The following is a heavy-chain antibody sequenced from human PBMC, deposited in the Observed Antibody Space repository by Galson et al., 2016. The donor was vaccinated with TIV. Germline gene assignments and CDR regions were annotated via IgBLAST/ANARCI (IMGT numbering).Heavy chain of an antibody. V-gene: IGHV4-38-2*02. J-gene: IGHJ5*02. Sequence: ETLSLTCTVSNYAISNNYYWGWIRQPPGKGLEWIGSVYKTGSTYYNPSLASRVAISLDKSKNQFSLRLYSVTAADTAVYYCARDEGGVYSGSNYLGWFDPWGQGTLVTVSS. CDR2: VYKTGST. D-gene: IGHD1-26*01. CDR3: ARDEGGVYSGSNYLGWFDP. CDR1: NYAISNNYY.